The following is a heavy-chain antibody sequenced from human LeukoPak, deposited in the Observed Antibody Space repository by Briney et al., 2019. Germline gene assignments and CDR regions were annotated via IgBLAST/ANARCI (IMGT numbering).Heavy chain of an antibody. D-gene: IGHD3-10*01. Sequence: PSETLSLTCTVSSGSLRSSSFYWGWLRQAPGKGLEWVGIIHYSGSTYYNPSLKSRVTISVDTSKNQFSLKLSSVTAADTAVYYCARLFSSEWFVDPPYYFDYWGQGTLVTVSS. V-gene: IGHV4-39*01. CDR2: IHYSGST. J-gene: IGHJ4*02. CDR3: ARLFSSEWFVDPPYYFDY. CDR1: SGSLRSSSFY.